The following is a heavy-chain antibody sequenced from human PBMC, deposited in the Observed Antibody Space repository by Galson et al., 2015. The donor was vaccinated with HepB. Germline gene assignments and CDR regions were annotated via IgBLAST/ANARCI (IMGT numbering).Heavy chain of an antibody. CDR3: ARGGSYFDGRGTLYNWFDP. CDR2: IDPRGGST. Sequence: SVKVSCKASGCTFTNYYLHWVRQAPGQGLEWMAIIDPRGGSTTFAQKFKGRVTLTRDTSTSTVYMELSSLRSEDTAVYYCARGGSYFDGRGTLYNWFDPWGQGTLVTVSS. D-gene: IGHD3-22*01. V-gene: IGHV1-46*01. J-gene: IGHJ5*02. CDR1: GCTFTNYY.